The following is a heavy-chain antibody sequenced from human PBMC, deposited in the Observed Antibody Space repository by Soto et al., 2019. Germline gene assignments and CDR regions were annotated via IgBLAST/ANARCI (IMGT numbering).Heavy chain of an antibody. CDR1: GYTFTSYY. CDR2: INPSGGST. Sequence: ASVKVSCKASGYTFTSYYMHWVRQAPGQGLEWMGIINPSGGSTNYAQKLQGRVTMTTDTSTSTAYMELRSLRSDDTAVYYCATTSDRIAAYYYDSSGYYYSDYYYGMDVWGQGTTVTVSS. J-gene: IGHJ6*02. V-gene: IGHV1-46*01. D-gene: IGHD3-22*01. CDR3: ATTSDRIAAYYYDSSGYYYSDYYYGMDV.